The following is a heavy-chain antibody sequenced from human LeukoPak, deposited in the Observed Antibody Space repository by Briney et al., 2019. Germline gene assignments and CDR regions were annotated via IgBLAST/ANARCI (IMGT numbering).Heavy chain of an antibody. CDR2: ISSSSGYI. CDR3: VRDSYSNYFDY. J-gene: IGHJ4*02. CDR1: GFRINGYT. D-gene: IGHD4-11*01. Sequence: PGGSLRLSCAASGFRINGYTMNWVRQAPGKGLEWVSSISSSSGYIFYADSVKGRFTISRDNAKNSLYLQMNSLRAEDTAVYYCVRDSYSNYFDYWGQGTLVTVSS. V-gene: IGHV3-21*01.